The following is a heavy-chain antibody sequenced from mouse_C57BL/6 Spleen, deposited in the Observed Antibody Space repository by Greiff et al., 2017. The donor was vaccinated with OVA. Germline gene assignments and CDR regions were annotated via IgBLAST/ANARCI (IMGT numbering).Heavy chain of an antibody. D-gene: IGHD1-1*01. CDR2: IYPGDGDT. V-gene: IGHV1-82*01. Sequence: QVQLQQSGPELVKPGASVKISCKASGYAFSSSWMNWVKQRPGKGLEWIGRIYPGDGDTNYNGKFKGKATLTADKSSSTAYMQLSSLTSEDSAVYFCAMEDYYGSSYYFDYWGQGTTLTVSS. CDR3: AMEDYYGSSYYFDY. J-gene: IGHJ2*01. CDR1: GYAFSSSW.